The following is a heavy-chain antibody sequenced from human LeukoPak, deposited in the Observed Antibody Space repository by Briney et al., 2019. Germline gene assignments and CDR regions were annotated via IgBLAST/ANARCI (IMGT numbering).Heavy chain of an antibody. CDR2: ISGSGGST. Sequence: QPGGSLRLSCAASGFTFSSYAMSWVRQAPGKGLEWVSAISGSGGSTYYADSVKGRFTISRDNSKNTLYLQMNSLRAEDTAVYYYVKGMFGSGWYGDDYWGQGTLVTVSS. CDR3: VKGMFGSGWYGDDY. D-gene: IGHD6-19*01. CDR1: GFTFSSYA. J-gene: IGHJ4*02. V-gene: IGHV3-23*01.